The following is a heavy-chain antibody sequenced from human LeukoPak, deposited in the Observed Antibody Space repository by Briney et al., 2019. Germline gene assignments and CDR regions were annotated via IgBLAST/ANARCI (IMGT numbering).Heavy chain of an antibody. CDR1: GGTFSSNT. CDR3: ARGVVVPAASYYYYYMDV. D-gene: IGHD2-2*01. Sequence: SVKVSCKASGGTFSSNTISWVRQAPGQGLEWMGGIIPIFGTANYAQKFQGRVTITTDESTSTAYMELSSLRSEDTAVYYCARGVVVPAASYYYYYMDVWGKGTTVTVSS. CDR2: IIPIFGTA. V-gene: IGHV1-69*05. J-gene: IGHJ6*03.